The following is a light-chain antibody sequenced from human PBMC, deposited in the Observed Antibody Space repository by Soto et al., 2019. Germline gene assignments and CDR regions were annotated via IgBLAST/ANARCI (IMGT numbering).Light chain of an antibody. CDR3: QQYNSYSRT. CDR2: KAS. V-gene: IGKV1-5*03. J-gene: IGKJ1*01. CDR1: QSISSW. Sequence: DIQMTQSPSTLSSSVGDRVALTCRASQSISSWLAWYKQKPGKVPKLLSYKASSLESGVPSRFRGSGSGTEFTLTISSLQPDDFETYYCQQYNSYSRTFGQGTKVDIK.